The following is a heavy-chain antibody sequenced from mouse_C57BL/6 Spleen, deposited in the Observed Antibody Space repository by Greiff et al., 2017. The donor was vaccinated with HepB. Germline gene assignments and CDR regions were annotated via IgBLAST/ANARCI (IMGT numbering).Heavy chain of an antibody. V-gene: IGHV1-15*01. CDR2: IDPETGGT. CDR3: TRRDYGSSYPFAY. D-gene: IGHD1-1*01. Sequence: VQLQQSGAELVRPGASVTLSCKASGYTFTDYEMHWVKQTPVHGLEWIGAIDPETGGTAYNQKFKGKAILTADKSSSTAYMELRSLTSEDSAVYYCTRRDYGSSYPFAYWGQRTLVTVSA. J-gene: IGHJ3*01. CDR1: GYTFTDYE.